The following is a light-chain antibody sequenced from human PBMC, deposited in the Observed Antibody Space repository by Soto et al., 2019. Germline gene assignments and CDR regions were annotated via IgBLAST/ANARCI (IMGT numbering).Light chain of an antibody. Sequence: VLTQSPGTLSLSPGERATLSCRASQSVSSTYLAWYQQKPGQAPRLLIYGASNRATGIPDRFSGSGSGTDFTLTISRLEPEDFAVYYFQQFGSSPRTFGQGTKVEI. CDR1: QSVSSTY. CDR3: QQFGSSPRT. J-gene: IGKJ1*01. CDR2: GAS. V-gene: IGKV3-20*01.